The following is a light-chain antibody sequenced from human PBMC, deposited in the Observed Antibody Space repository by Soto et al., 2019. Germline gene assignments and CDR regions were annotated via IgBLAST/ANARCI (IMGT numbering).Light chain of an antibody. J-gene: IGKJ3*01. CDR3: QQYDGPPLT. CDR2: GAS. Sequence: EIVMTQSPATLSVSPGDRATLSCRASQSLSHNLAWYQQKPGQAPRLLIYGASTRATGIPARFNGSGSGTDFVLTINRLEPEDSAVYFCQQYDGPPLTFGPGTKVDIK. CDR1: QSLSHN. V-gene: IGKV3-15*01.